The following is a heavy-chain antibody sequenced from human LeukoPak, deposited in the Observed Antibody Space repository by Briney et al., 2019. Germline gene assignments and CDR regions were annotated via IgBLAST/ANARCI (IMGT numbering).Heavy chain of an antibody. CDR2: IKNKTDGGTP. CDR3: TTDLRYYYGSGSYLLEY. Sequence: GGSLRLSCAASGFSFSNAWMSWVRQAPGKGLEWLGRIKNKTDGGTPDYAAPVKGKFTISRDDSKSTVYLQMNSLKTEDTAVYYCTTDLRYYYGSGSYLLEYWGQGTLVTVSS. J-gene: IGHJ4*02. V-gene: IGHV3-15*01. D-gene: IGHD3-10*01. CDR1: GFSFSNAW.